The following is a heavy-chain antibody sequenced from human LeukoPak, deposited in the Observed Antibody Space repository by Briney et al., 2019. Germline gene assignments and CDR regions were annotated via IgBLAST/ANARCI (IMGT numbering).Heavy chain of an antibody. CDR3: ARDPNAMVTSLFDY. J-gene: IGHJ4*02. D-gene: IGHD5-18*01. Sequence: ASVKVSCKASGYTFTTYAISWVRQAPGQGLEWMGWISACYGNTTYAQKFQGRVTMTTDTSTSTAYMELRSLRSDDTAVYYCARDPNAMVTSLFDYWGQGTLVTVSS. CDR2: ISACYGNT. V-gene: IGHV1-18*01. CDR1: GYTFTTYA.